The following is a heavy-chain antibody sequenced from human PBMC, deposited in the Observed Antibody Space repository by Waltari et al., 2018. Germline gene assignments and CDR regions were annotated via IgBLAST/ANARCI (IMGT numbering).Heavy chain of an antibody. J-gene: IGHJ3*02. V-gene: IGHV4-39*01. CDR3: YDGSGDAFDI. CDR2: IYYSGST. D-gene: IGHD5-12*01. Sequence: QLQLQESGPGLVKPSETLSLTCTVSGGSISSSSYYWGWIRQPPGKGLEWIGSIYYSGSTYYNPSLKSRVTISVDTSKNQFSLKLSSGTAADTAVYYCYDGSGDAFDIWGQGTMVTVSS. CDR1: GGSISSSSYY.